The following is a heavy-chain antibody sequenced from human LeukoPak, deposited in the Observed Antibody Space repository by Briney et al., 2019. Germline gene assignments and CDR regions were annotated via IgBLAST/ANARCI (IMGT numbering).Heavy chain of an antibody. Sequence: SETLSLTCTVSGGSISSYNWSWIRQPPGKGLEWIGYICYSGSTNYNPSLKSRVTISVDTSKNQFSLKLSSVTAADTAVYYCARDKKGASCYDYWGQGTLVTVSS. D-gene: IGHD2-2*01. CDR1: GGSISSYN. CDR3: ARDKKGASCYDY. J-gene: IGHJ4*02. CDR2: ICYSGST. V-gene: IGHV4-59*01.